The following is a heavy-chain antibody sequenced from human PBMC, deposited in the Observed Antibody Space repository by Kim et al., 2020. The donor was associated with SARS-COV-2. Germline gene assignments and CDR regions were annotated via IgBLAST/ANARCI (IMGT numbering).Heavy chain of an antibody. D-gene: IGHD3-3*01. J-gene: IGHJ5*02. Sequence: AQKFQGRVTMTRDTSTSTVYMELSSLRSEDTAVYYCAVTPGGYYDNWFDPWGQGTLVTVSS. V-gene: IGHV1-46*01. CDR3: AVTPGGYYDNWFDP.